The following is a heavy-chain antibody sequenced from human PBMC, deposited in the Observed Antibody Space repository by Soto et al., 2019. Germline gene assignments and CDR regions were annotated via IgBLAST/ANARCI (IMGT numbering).Heavy chain of an antibody. Sequence: PSETLSLTCTVSGGSISSSSYYWGWIRQPPGKGLEWIGSIYYSGSTYYNPSLKSRVTISVDTSKNQFSLKLSSVTAADTAVYYCARQALYYDILTGYYYYYGMDVWGQGTTVTVSS. CDR1: GGSISSSSYY. CDR3: ARQALYYDILTGYYYYYGMDV. V-gene: IGHV4-39*01. CDR2: IYYSGST. J-gene: IGHJ6*02. D-gene: IGHD3-9*01.